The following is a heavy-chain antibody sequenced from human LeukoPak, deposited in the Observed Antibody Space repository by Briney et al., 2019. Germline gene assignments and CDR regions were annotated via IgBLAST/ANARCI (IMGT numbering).Heavy chain of an antibody. D-gene: IGHD6-6*01. V-gene: IGHV3-30*02. CDR2: IHYDSSTE. CDR1: GFAFSSYD. J-gene: IGHJ4*02. Sequence: GGSLRLSCAASGFAFSSYDMHWVRQAPGKGLEWVAYIHYDSSTEDYADSVKGRFTISRDNSKNTLFLQMNSLRAEDTAVYYCAKGWESSSSLLDYWGQGTLVTVSS. CDR3: AKGWESSSSLLDY.